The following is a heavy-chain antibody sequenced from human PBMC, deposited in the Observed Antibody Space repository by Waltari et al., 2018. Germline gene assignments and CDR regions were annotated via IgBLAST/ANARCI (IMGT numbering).Heavy chain of an antibody. CDR2: IHSGGTT. CDR1: GFTVSSDY. V-gene: IGHV3-53*01. J-gene: IGHJ4*02. Sequence: EVQLVESGGGLIQPGGSLSLSCAATGFTVSSDYMSWVRQAPGKGLEWISVIHSGGTTYYSDSGKGRFTISRDNSKNTLYLQMNSLRAEDTAVYYCARVQGWPTIPDYWGQGTLVTVSS. D-gene: IGHD2-15*01. CDR3: ARVQGWPTIPDY.